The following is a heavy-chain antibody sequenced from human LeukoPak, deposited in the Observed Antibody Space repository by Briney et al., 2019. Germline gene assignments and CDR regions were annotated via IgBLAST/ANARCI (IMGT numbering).Heavy chain of an antibody. CDR2: LYYSGST. CDR3: ARLSPYYDILAGSSYYFDY. Sequence: PSETLSLTCTVSGGSISSSSYYWGWIRQPPGKGLEWIGSLYYSGSTYYNPSLKSRVTISVDTSKKQFSLKLSSVTAADTAVYYCARLSPYYDILAGSSYYFDYWGQGAQVTVSS. V-gene: IGHV4-39*01. J-gene: IGHJ4*02. D-gene: IGHD3-9*01. CDR1: GGSISSSSYY.